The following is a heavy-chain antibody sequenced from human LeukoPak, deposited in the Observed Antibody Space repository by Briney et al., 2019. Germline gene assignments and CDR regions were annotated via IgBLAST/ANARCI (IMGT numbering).Heavy chain of an antibody. Sequence: SETLSLTCSVSGGSISSGGYYWSWIRQHPGKGLEWIGYIYYSGSTYYNPSLKSRVTISVDRSKNQFSLKLSSVTAADTAVYYCASSIVAKDYYYGMDVWGQGTTVTVSS. CDR1: GGSISSGGYY. CDR3: ASSIVAKDYYYGMDV. CDR2: IYYSGST. D-gene: IGHD5-12*01. J-gene: IGHJ6*02. V-gene: IGHV4-31*03.